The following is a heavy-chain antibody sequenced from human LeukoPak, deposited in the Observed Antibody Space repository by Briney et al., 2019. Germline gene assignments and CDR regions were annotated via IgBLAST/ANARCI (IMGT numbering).Heavy chain of an antibody. CDR2: IIVSGGST. V-gene: IGHV3-23*01. D-gene: IGHD4-23*01. CDR3: AKDGGTFYYYMDV. CDR1: GFTFSSYA. J-gene: IGHJ6*03. Sequence: GGSLRLSCAASGFTFSSYAMNWVREAPGKGLWLVSAIIVSGGSTYYADSVKGRFTISRDNAKNTLYLQMNSRRAEDTAVYYGAKDGGTFYYYMDVWGKGTTVTVSS.